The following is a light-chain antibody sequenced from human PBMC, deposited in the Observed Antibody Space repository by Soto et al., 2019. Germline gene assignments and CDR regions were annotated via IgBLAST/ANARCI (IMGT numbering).Light chain of an antibody. Sequence: SYELTQPPSVSVAPGKTASITCGGDNIGSKLVHWYRQKPGQAPMLVIFYDSDRPSGIAERFSGSNSGNTATLTISRVEGGDEADYYCQVWDSSSDLYVFGTGTKPTVL. J-gene: IGLJ1*01. CDR3: QVWDSSSDLYV. CDR2: YDS. V-gene: IGLV3-21*04. CDR1: NIGSKL.